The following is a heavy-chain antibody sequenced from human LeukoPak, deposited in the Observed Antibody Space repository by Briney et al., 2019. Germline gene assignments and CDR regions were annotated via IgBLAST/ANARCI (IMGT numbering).Heavy chain of an antibody. Sequence: SETLSLTCSVSGGSISSSRYYWGWIRQPPGKGLEWIGSIYYSGSTYYKPSLKSRVTISGDTSKNQFSLKLSSVTAADTAVYYCARGPDSNDYGDYDTWYYYYYYMDVWGKGTTVTISS. J-gene: IGHJ6*03. CDR2: IYYSGST. CDR1: GGSISSSRYY. D-gene: IGHD4-17*01. CDR3: ARGPDSNDYGDYDTWYYYYYYMDV. V-gene: IGHV4-39*07.